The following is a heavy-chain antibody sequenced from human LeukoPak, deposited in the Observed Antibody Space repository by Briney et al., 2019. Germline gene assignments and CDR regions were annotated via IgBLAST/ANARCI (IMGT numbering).Heavy chain of an antibody. J-gene: IGHJ4*02. Sequence: GGSLRLSCAASGFTFSSYSMNWVCQAPGKGLEWVSSISSSSSYIYYADSVKGRFTISRDNAKNSLYLQMDSLRTEDMALYYCAKGNDYDFWSGYDYWGQGTLVTVSS. CDR1: GFTFSSYS. D-gene: IGHD3-3*01. CDR3: AKGNDYDFWSGYDY. V-gene: IGHV3-21*04. CDR2: ISSSSSYI.